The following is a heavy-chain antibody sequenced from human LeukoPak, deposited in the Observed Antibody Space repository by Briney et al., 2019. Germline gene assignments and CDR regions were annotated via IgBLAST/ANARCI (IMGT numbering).Heavy chain of an antibody. D-gene: IGHD3-16*01. CDR2: ISGTGGTI. Sequence: GGSLRLSCAASGFTFSSYEMNWVRQAPGEGLEWVSYISGTGGTIYYADSVKGRFTISRDNAKNSLYLQMNSLRVEDTAIYYCVRDEAGGFDDWGQGTLVTVSS. CDR1: GFTFSSYE. V-gene: IGHV3-48*03. J-gene: IGHJ4*02. CDR3: VRDEAGGFDD.